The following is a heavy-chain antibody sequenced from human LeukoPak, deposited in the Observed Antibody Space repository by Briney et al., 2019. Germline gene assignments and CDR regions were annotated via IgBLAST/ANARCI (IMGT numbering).Heavy chain of an antibody. CDR3: AIYVVVVAATVLAFDY. D-gene: IGHD2-15*01. Sequence: ASVKVSCKVSGYTLTELSMHWVRQAPGKGLEWMGGFDPEDGETIYAQKFQGRVTMTEDTSTDTAYMELSSLRSEDTAVYYCAIYVVVVAATVLAFDYWGQGTLVTVSS. V-gene: IGHV1-24*01. CDR2: FDPEDGET. J-gene: IGHJ4*02. CDR1: GYTLTELS.